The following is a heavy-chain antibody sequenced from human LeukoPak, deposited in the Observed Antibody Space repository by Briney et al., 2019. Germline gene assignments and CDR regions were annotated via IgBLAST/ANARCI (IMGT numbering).Heavy chain of an antibody. Sequence: SETLSLTCTVSGGPISGSSYHWGWIRQPPGKGLEWIGSINYSWHTYYNPSLESRVTISVDSSKNQFSLKVTSVTAADTALYYCAPTYSYTRGGYDYWGPGTLVTVSS. CDR1: GGPISGSSYH. V-gene: IGHV4-39*01. CDR3: APTYSYTRGGYDY. D-gene: IGHD5-18*01. J-gene: IGHJ4*02. CDR2: INYSWHT.